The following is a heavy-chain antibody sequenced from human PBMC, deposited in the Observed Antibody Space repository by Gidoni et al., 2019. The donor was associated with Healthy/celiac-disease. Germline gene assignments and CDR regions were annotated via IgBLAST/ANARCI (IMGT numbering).Heavy chain of an antibody. D-gene: IGHD3-3*01. J-gene: IGHJ3*02. CDR2: IYYSGST. CDR1: GVSISSGGYY. CDR3: ARGTGQQVDDFWSGYYFDAFDI. V-gene: IGHV4-31*03. Sequence: PGLVKPSQTLSLTCTVSGVSISSGGYYWSWIRQHPGKGLEWIGYIYYSGSTYYNPSLKSRVTISVDTSKNQFSLKLSSVTAADTAVYYCARGTGQQVDDFWSGYYFDAFDIWGQGTMVTVSS.